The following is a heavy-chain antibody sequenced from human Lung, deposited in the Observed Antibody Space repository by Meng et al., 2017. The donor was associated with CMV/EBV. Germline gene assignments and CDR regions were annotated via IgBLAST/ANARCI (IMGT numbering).Heavy chain of an antibody. CDR3: AKKGGDGALHYFDY. Sequence: ESXKIPXAAPGFIFSNYAMGCVRRVPGKGPAWIPFMSGSGSVMFFVDSVRGRFTISRDSSTNTLYTQKNNLRAEDKAVYYCAKKGGDGALHYFDYWGQGTLVTVSS. CDR1: GFIFSNYA. CDR2: MSGSGSVM. J-gene: IGHJ4*02. D-gene: IGHD3-16*01. V-gene: IGHV3-23*01.